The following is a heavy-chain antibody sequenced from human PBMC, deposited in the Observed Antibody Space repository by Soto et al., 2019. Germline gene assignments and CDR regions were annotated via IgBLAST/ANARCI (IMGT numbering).Heavy chain of an antibody. CDR3: TRYLDF. Sequence: GWLGRTGAASGCTFSTSWMDWVRQTPGKGLEWVANINQDGSEENYVDSVKGRFTISRDNAKNSLFLQMSSLTAEDSGLYYCTRYLDFWGQGTLVTVYS. V-gene: IGHV3-7*01. J-gene: IGHJ4*02. CDR2: INQDGSEE. CDR1: GCTFSTSW.